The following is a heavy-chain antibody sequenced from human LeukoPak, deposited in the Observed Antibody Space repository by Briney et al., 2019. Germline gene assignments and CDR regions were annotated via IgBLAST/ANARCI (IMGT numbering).Heavy chain of an antibody. CDR3: ANLDPDSSGYTEKY. CDR2: ISGTGGST. J-gene: IGHJ4*02. D-gene: IGHD3-22*01. V-gene: IGHV3-23*02. Sequence: GGSLRLSCAASGFTFSSYAMSWVRQAPGRGVAWVSAISGTGGSTNYEYSVKSRFTISRDKSKNSLYLKMNSLRAEDTAVYYCANLDPDSSGYTEKYWGQGTLVTVSS. CDR1: GFTFSSYA.